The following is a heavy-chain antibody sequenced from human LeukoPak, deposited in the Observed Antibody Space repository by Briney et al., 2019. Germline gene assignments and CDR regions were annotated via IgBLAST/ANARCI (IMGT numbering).Heavy chain of an antibody. V-gene: IGHV1-2*02. CDR1: GYTFTGYY. J-gene: IGHJ4*02. CDR2: INPNSGGT. Sequence: ASVKVSCKASGYTFTGYYMRWVRQAPGQGLEWMGWINPNSGGTNYAQKFQGRVTMTRDTSISTAYMELSRLRSDDTAVYYCARDPPLLAYYYDSSGQSDYWGQGALVTVSS. D-gene: IGHD3-22*01. CDR3: ARDPPLLAYYYDSSGQSDY.